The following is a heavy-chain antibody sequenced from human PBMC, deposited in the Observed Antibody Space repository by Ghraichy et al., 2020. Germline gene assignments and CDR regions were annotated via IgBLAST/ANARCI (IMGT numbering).Heavy chain of an antibody. J-gene: IGHJ3*02. CDR3: ARDQVGGPQHPHCGGDCYSAFDI. CDR1: GGSISSSSYY. V-gene: IGHV4-39*07. Sequence: SETLSLTCTVSGGSISSSSYYWGWIRQPPGKGLEWIGSIYYSGSTYYNPSLKSRVTISVDTSKNQFSLKLSSVTAADTAVYYCARDQVGGPQHPHCGGDCYSAFDIWGQGTMVTVSS. CDR2: IYYSGST. D-gene: IGHD2-21*01.